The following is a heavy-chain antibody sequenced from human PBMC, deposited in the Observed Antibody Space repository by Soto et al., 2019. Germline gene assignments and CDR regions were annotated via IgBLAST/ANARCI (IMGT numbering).Heavy chain of an antibody. D-gene: IGHD1-26*01. CDR1: GFTFTSYA. CDR2: IGTTTGDL. CDR3: AKRSPSGTYYFDY. Sequence: LRLSCAASGFTFTSYAMTWVRQGPGKGLEWVSSIGTTTGDLLYADSVKGRFTISRDNSRNTLYLQMNSLRTEDTAIYYCAKRSPSGTYYFDYWGQGTLVTVSS. V-gene: IGHV3-23*01. J-gene: IGHJ4*02.